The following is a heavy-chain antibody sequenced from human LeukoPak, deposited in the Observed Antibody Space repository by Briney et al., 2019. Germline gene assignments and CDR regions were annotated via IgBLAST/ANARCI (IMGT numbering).Heavy chain of an antibody. CDR1: GFTFNNYG. Sequence: GGSLRLSCAASGFTFNNYGMHWVRQAPGKGLEWVAFIRYNGNNQYYADTVKGRFTISRDNSKNTLYLQMNSLKGDDTAVYYCAKDSAFYYIDVWGKGTTVIISS. D-gene: IGHD3-10*01. CDR2: IRYNGNNQ. V-gene: IGHV3-30*02. CDR3: AKDSAFYYIDV. J-gene: IGHJ6*03.